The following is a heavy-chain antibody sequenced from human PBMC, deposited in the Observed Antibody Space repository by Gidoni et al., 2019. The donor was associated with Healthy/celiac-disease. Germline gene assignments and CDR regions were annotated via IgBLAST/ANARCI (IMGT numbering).Heavy chain of an antibody. J-gene: IGHJ5*02. V-gene: IGHV3-33*01. Sequence: QVQLVESGGGVVQPGRSLRPSCAASGFTFSSNGRHWVRQAPGRGLEWVAVIWYDGSNKYYADSVKGRFTISRDNSKNTLYLQMNSLRAEDTAVYYCAREVGTVTRWFDPWGQGTLVTVSS. D-gene: IGHD4-17*01. CDR3: AREVGTVTRWFDP. CDR2: IWYDGSNK. CDR1: GFTFSSNG.